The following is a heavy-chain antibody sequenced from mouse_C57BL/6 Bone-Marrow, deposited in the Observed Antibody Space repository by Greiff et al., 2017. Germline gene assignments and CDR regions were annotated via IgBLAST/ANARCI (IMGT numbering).Heavy chain of an antibody. Sequence: VQLQQSGPELVKPGASVKISCKASGYTFTDYYMNWVKQSHGKSLEWIGDINPNNGGTSYNQKFKGKATLTVDKSSSTAYMELRSLTSEDSAVYYCARWVITTVVYWYFDVWGTGATVTVAS. CDR3: ARWVITTVVYWYFDV. J-gene: IGHJ1*03. CDR1: GYTFTDYY. D-gene: IGHD1-1*01. CDR2: INPNNGGT. V-gene: IGHV1-26*01.